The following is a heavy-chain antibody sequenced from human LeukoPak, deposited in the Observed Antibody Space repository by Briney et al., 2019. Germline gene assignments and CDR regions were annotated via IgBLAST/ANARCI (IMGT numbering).Heavy chain of an antibody. D-gene: IGHD4-17*01. CDR2: IYSGGST. Sequence: PGGSLRLSCAASGFTVSSNYMSWVRQAPGKGLEWVSVIYSGGSTYYEDSVKGRFTISRDNSKNTLYLQMNSLRADDTAVYYCVRVLTVTFDSWGQGTLVTVSS. CDR1: GFTVSSNY. CDR3: VRVLTVTFDS. J-gene: IGHJ4*02. V-gene: IGHV3-53*01.